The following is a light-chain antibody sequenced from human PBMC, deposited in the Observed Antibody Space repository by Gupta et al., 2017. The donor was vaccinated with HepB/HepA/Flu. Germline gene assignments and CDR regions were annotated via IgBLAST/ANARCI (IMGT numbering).Light chain of an antibody. J-gene: IGKJ1*01. CDR1: QTIISNY. Sequence: EIVLTQSPGSLSLSPGERATLSCRASQTIISNYLVWYKQKPGQAPRPLLYAISARATGITGMFSGSGGTTACTLTISRLGPVDFAVYYCQQYGGERPGATFGQGTKVEVK. CDR3: QQYGGERPGAT. CDR2: AIS. V-gene: IGKV3-20*01.